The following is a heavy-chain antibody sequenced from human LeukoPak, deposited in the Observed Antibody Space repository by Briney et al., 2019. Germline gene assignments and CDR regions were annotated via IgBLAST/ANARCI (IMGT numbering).Heavy chain of an antibody. J-gene: IGHJ4*02. V-gene: IGHV1-18*01. Sequence: ASVKVSCKASGYTFTSYAMNWVRQAPGQGLEWMGWISTYNGNTNYAQNLQGRVTMTTDTSTSTAYMELRSLRSDDTALYYCARDIGLYRSSSPPFEYWGQGTLVTVSS. CDR2: ISTYNGNT. D-gene: IGHD6-6*01. CDR1: GYTFTSYA. CDR3: ARDIGLYRSSSPPFEY.